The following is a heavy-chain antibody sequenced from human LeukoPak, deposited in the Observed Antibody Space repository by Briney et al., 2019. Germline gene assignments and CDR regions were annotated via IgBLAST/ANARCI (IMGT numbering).Heavy chain of an antibody. CDR3: ARDMGLYFYDSSGPDAFDI. J-gene: IGHJ3*02. D-gene: IGHD3-22*01. CDR2: IYYSGST. CDR1: GGSISSGGYY. Sequence: SRTLSLTCTVSGGSISSGGYYWSWIRQHPGKGLEWIGYIYYSGSTYYNPSLKSRVTISVDTSKNQFSLKLSSVTAADTAVYYCARDMGLYFYDSSGPDAFDIWGQGTMVTVS. V-gene: IGHV4-31*03.